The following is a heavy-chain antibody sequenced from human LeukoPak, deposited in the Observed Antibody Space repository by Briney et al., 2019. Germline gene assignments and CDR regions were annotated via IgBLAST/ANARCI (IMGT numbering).Heavy chain of an antibody. V-gene: IGHV3-66*01. CDR3: ASYSSSWFEYFQH. CDR2: IYSGGST. J-gene: IGHJ1*01. D-gene: IGHD6-13*01. CDR1: GFTVSSNY. Sequence: PGGSLRLSCAASGFTVSSNYMSWVRQAPGKGLEWVSVIYSGGSTYYADSVKGRFTISRDISKNTLFLQMNSLRAEDTAVYYCASYSSSWFEYFQHWGQGTLVTVSS.